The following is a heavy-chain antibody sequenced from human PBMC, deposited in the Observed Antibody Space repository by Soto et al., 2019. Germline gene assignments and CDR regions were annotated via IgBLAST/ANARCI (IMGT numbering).Heavy chain of an antibody. CDR1: GGSISSSNW. V-gene: IGHV4-4*02. CDR2: IYHSGST. Sequence: SETLSLTCAVSGGSISSSNWWSWVRQPPGKGLEWIGEIYHSGSTNYNPSLKSRVTISVDKSKNQFSLKLSSVTAADTAVYYCARGTSAFWSGYYGVNRFDPWGQGTLVTVSS. CDR3: ARGTSAFWSGYYGVNRFDP. D-gene: IGHD3-3*01. J-gene: IGHJ5*02.